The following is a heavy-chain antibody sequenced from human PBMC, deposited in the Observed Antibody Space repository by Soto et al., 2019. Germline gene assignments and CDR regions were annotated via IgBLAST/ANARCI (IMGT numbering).Heavy chain of an antibody. CDR3: ARDYDILTRYNWFDP. D-gene: IGHD3-9*01. V-gene: IGHV1-69*13. Sequence: VKVSCKASGGTFSSYAISWVRQAPGQGLEWMGGIIPIFGTANYAQKFQGRVTITADESTSTAYMELSSLRSEDTAVYYRARDYDILTRYNWFDPWGQGTLVTVSS. J-gene: IGHJ5*02. CDR1: GGTFSSYA. CDR2: IIPIFGTA.